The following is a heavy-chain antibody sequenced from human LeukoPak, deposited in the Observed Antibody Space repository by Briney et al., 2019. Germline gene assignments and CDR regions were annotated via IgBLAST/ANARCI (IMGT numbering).Heavy chain of an antibody. V-gene: IGHV3-23*01. Sequence: GGSLRLSCAASGFTFSSYAMSWVRQAPGKGLEWVSAISGSGGSTYYADSVKGRFTISRDNYKNTLYLQMNSLRAEDTAVYYCAKSIWFGELLGGFDYWGQGTLVTVSP. CDR3: AKSIWFGELLGGFDY. CDR2: ISGSGGST. J-gene: IGHJ4*02. D-gene: IGHD3-10*01. CDR1: GFTFSSYA.